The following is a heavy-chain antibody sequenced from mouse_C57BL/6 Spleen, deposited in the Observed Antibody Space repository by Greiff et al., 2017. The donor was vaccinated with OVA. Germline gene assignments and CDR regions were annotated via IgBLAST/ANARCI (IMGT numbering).Heavy chain of an antibody. CDR1: GYTFTSYW. CDR3: ARGRTVLYAMDY. V-gene: IGHV1-52*01. D-gene: IGHD1-1*01. Sequence: QVQLQQPGAELVRPGSSVKLSCKASGYTFTSYWMHWVKQRPIQGLEWIGNIDPSDSETHYNQKFKDKATLTVDKSASTAYMQLSSLTSEDSAVYYCARGRTVLYAMDYWGQGTSVTVSS. J-gene: IGHJ4*01. CDR2: IDPSDSET.